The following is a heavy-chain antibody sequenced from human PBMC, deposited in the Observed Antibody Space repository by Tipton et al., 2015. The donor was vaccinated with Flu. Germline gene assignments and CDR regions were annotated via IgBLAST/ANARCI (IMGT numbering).Heavy chain of an antibody. CDR3: ARDGAGYNGAFDM. D-gene: IGHD5-24*01. Sequence: QVQLVQSGGEVKKPGASVKVSCKTSGYTFNTYGISWVRQAPGQGLEWMGWINTNDNGTRYPQKFQGRVSMTRDTSISTVYMELSRLSSDDTAMYYCARDGAGYNGAFDMWGQGTMVTVSS. CDR1: GYTFNTYG. J-gene: IGHJ3*02. V-gene: IGHV1-2*02. CDR2: INTNDNGT.